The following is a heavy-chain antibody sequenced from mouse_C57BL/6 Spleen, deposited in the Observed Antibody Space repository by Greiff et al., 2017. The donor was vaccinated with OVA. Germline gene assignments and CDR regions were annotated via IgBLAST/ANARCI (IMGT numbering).Heavy chain of an antibody. D-gene: IGHD2-5*01. CDR1: GYAFSSSW. Sequence: VQRVESGPELVKPGASVKISCKASGYAFSSSWMNWVKQRPGKGLEWIGRIYPGDGDTNYNGKFKGKATLTADKSSSTAYMQLSSLTSEDSAVYFCARAYYSNDYAMDYWGQGTSVTVSS. CDR3: ARAYYSNDYAMDY. CDR2: IYPGDGDT. J-gene: IGHJ4*01. V-gene: IGHV1-82*01.